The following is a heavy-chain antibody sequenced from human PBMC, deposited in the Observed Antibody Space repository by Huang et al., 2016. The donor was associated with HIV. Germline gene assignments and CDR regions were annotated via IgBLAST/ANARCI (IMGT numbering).Heavy chain of an antibody. Sequence: QVQLVQSGAEVKNPGASVKVSCKASGYTFTGYYMHWVRQAPGQGLEWMGWINPNRGGTNYAQKFQGRVTMTRDTSISTAYMELSRLRSDDTAVYYCAGIRGHHGDYFDYWGQGTLVTVSS. CDR3: AGIRGHHGDYFDY. CDR1: GYTFTGYY. D-gene: IGHD4-17*01. J-gene: IGHJ4*02. CDR2: INPNRGGT. V-gene: IGHV1-2*02.